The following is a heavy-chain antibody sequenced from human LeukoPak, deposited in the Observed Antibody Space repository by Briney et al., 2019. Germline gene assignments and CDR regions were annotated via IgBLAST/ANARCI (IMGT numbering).Heavy chain of an antibody. CDR2: ISSSSSYI. CDR1: GFTFSSYS. D-gene: IGHD5-18*01. J-gene: IGHJ4*02. CDR3: ARAPLWSKTIDY. Sequence: GGSLRLSCAASGFTFSSYSINWVRQAPGKGLEWVSFISSSSSYIYYADSVKGPFTISRDNAKNSLYLQMNSLRAEDTAVYYSARAPLWSKTIDYWGQGTLVTVSS. V-gene: IGHV3-21*01.